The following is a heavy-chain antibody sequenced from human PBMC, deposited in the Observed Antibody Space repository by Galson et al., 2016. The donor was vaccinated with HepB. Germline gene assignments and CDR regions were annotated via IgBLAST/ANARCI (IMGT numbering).Heavy chain of an antibody. Sequence: SETLSLTCAVSGAPISEYYWSWIRQTPGKGLEWIGYIYYNVRATYNPSLRSRVTLSVDTSKNQLSLNVKSVSAADTAVYYCARHHAGWFDHWGLGTLVTVSS. CDR3: ARHHAGWFDH. V-gene: IGHV4-59*01. CDR1: GAPISEYY. D-gene: IGHD1-14*01. CDR2: IYYNVRA. J-gene: IGHJ5*02.